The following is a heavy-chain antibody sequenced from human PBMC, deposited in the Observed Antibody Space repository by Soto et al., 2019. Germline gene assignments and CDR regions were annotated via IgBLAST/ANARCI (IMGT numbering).Heavy chain of an antibody. V-gene: IGHV5-51*01. CDR2: IYPGDSDT. CDR1: GYSFTSYW. Sequence: RGESLKISCKGSGYSFTSYWIGWVRQMPGKGLEWMGIIYPGDSDTRYSPSFQGQVTISADKSISTAYLQWSSLKAPDTAMYYCARHFDRNDFWSGPIDAFDIWGQGTMVTVSS. J-gene: IGHJ3*02. D-gene: IGHD3-3*01. CDR3: ARHFDRNDFWSGPIDAFDI.